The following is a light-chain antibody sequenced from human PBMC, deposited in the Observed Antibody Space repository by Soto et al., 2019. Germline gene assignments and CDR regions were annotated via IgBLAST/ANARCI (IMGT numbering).Light chain of an antibody. V-gene: IGLV1-40*01. CDR2: GNS. J-gene: IGLJ3*02. CDR3: QSSDSSLSGWV. CDR1: SSNIGAGYD. Sequence: QSVLTQPPSVSGAPGQRVTISCTGSSSNIGAGYDVHWYQQLPGTAPKLLIYGNSNRPSGFPDRFSGSKSGTSASLAITGIKAEDEADYYCQSSDSSLSGWVFGGGTKLTVL.